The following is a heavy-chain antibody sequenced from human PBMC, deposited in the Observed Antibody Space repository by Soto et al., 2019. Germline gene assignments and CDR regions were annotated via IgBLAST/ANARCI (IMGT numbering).Heavy chain of an antibody. CDR3: ACSDILTGSFLSSAYYFYAVDL. CDR1: GYIISELS. J-gene: IGHJ6*04. CDR2: FDPEDGET. Sequence: ASVKGSCKVSGYIISELSIHWVRQAPGKGLEWMGGFDPEDGETVYAQKFQGRVTMTEDTSTNTAYLEVRSLRSEDTAVYFCACSDILTGSFLSSAYYFYAVDLWG. D-gene: IGHD3-9*01. V-gene: IGHV1-24*01.